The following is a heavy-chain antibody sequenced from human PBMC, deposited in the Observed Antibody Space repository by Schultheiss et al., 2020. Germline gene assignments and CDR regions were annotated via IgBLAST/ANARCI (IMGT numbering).Heavy chain of an antibody. D-gene: IGHD4-17*01. CDR3: ARGTSGDFRTYYYYMDV. V-gene: IGHV3-30*19. CDR2: IWYDGSNK. J-gene: IGHJ6*03. Sequence: SLKISCAASGFTFSSYGMHWVRQAPGKGLEWVAVIWYDGSNKYYADSVKGRFTISRDNSKNTLYLQMNSLRAEDTAVYYCARGTSGDFRTYYYYMDVWGQGATGTVSS. CDR1: GFTFSSYG.